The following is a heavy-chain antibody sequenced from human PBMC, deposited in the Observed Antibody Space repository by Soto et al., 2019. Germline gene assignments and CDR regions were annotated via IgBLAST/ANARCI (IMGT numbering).Heavy chain of an antibody. CDR2: MSYTGST. V-gene: IGHV4-61*01. J-gene: IGHJ3*02. CDR1: GGSVSSGNYY. D-gene: IGHD2-2*01. Sequence: PSETLSLTCTVFGGSVSSGNYYWTWFRQSPGKGLEWIGYMSYTGSTNHNPSLKSRLTISVDTSKNQFSLKLSSVTAADTAVYYCARDAIVVVPGDAFDIWGQGTMVTVSS. CDR3: ARDAIVVVPGDAFDI.